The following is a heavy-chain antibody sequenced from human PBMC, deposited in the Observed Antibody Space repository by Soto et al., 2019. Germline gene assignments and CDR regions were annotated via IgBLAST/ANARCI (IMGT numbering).Heavy chain of an antibody. J-gene: IGHJ6*02. Sequence: SVKVFSKASGGTFSSYAISWVRQAPGQGLGWMGGIIPIFGTANYAQKFQGRVTITADESTSTAYMGLSSLRSEDTAVYYCARGKSVWSGYYTLGYYYYGMDVWGQGTTVTVSS. D-gene: IGHD3-3*01. CDR3: ARGKSVWSGYYTLGYYYYGMDV. V-gene: IGHV1-69*13. CDR2: IIPIFGTA. CDR1: GGTFSSYA.